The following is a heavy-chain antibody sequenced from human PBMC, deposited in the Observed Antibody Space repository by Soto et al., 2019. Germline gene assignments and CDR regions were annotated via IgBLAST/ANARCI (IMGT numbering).Heavy chain of an antibody. CDR1: GFSFSTYA. D-gene: IGHD6-6*01. V-gene: IGHV3-23*01. CDR3: AKASSIAAYQTPESDY. J-gene: IGHJ4*02. Sequence: EVQLLESGGGLVQPGGALRLSCATSGFSFSTYAMSWVRQAPGKGLEWVSGISGSGGGTYYTDSVHGRFTISRDNSQSTLYLQMNSLRVADAAVYFCAKASSIAAYQTPESDYWGQGTLVTVSS. CDR2: ISGSGGGT.